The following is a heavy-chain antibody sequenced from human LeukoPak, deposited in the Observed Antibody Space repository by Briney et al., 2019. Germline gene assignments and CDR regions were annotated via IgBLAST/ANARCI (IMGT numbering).Heavy chain of an antibody. CDR1: GYTFTGYY. CDR2: ISAYNGNT. Sequence: GASVKVSCKASGYTFTGYYMHWVRQAPGQGLEWMGWISAYNGNTNYAQKLQGRVTMTTDTSTSTAYMELRSLRSDDTAVYYCARPGYSGYDYRFDYWGQGTLVTVSS. CDR3: ARPGYSGYDYRFDY. J-gene: IGHJ4*02. D-gene: IGHD5-12*01. V-gene: IGHV1-18*04.